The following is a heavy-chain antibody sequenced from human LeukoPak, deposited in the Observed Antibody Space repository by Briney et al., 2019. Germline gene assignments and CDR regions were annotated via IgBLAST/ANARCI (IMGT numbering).Heavy chain of an antibody. CDR2: ISSSGSTI. V-gene: IGHV3-11*01. Sequence: GGSLRLSCAASGFTFSDYYMSWIRQAPGKGLEWVSYISSSGSTIYYADSVKGRFTISRDNAKNSLYLQMNSLRAEDTAVYYCARDSTKLGFWSGYYRGFAFDIWGQGTMVTVSS. D-gene: IGHD3-3*01. J-gene: IGHJ3*02. CDR3: ARDSTKLGFWSGYYRGFAFDI. CDR1: GFTFSDYY.